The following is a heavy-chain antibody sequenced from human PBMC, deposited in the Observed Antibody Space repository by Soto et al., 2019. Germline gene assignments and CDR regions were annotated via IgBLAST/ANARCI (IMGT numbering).Heavy chain of an antibody. V-gene: IGHV4-4*02. CDR1: GGSMSSSNW. D-gene: IGHD4-17*01. J-gene: IGHJ4*02. CDR3: ARSEATVLDC. CDR2: THHSGRT. Sequence: QVQLQESGPGLVKPSGTLSLTCTVSGGSMSSSNWWNWVRQPPGKGLEWIGETHHSGRTNNNPSRTSRITISVDKSKNHFSRMLSSVTAADTAVYYCARSEATVLDCWGQGTLVTVSS.